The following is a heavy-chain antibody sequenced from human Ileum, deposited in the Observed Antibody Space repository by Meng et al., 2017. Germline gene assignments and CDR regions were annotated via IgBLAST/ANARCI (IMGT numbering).Heavy chain of an antibody. Sequence: QVQLQVLGPGLVRPSETLALICAVSGGSVSSSGYPWGWIRQPPGKGLEWIGYASTNYNPSLKSRVTISVDTSKNQFSLKLTSVTAADTAVYYCARDHWGSLDYWGKGVLVVASS. CDR1: GGSVSSSGYP. CDR2: AST. CDR3: ARDHWGSLDY. D-gene: IGHD7-27*01. J-gene: IGHJ4*02. V-gene: IGHV4-61*08.